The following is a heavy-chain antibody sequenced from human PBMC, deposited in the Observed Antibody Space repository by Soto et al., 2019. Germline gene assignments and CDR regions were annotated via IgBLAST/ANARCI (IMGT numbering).Heavy chain of an antibody. Sequence: SETLSLTCAVYGGSFSGYYWSWIRQPPGKGLEWIGEINHSGSTNYNPSLKSRVTISVDTSKNQFSLKLSSVTAADTAVYYCARGRWTYYYDSSGYRYFDYWGQGTLVTVS. CDR3: ARGRWTYYYDSSGYRYFDY. CDR1: GGSFSGYY. J-gene: IGHJ4*02. V-gene: IGHV4-34*01. D-gene: IGHD3-22*01. CDR2: INHSGST.